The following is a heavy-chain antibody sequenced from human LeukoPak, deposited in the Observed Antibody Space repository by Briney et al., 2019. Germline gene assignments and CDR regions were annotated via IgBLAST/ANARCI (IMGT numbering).Heavy chain of an antibody. CDR3: AGLLWFGELYFDY. CDR2: IYYSGST. V-gene: IGHV4-39*01. J-gene: IGHJ4*02. D-gene: IGHD3-10*01. CDR1: GGSISSSSYY. Sequence: SETLSLTCTVSGGSISSSSYYWGWIRQPPGKGLEWIGSIYYSGSTYYNPSLKSRVTISVDTSKNQFSLKLSSVTAADTAVYYCAGLLWFGELYFDYWGQGTLVTVSS.